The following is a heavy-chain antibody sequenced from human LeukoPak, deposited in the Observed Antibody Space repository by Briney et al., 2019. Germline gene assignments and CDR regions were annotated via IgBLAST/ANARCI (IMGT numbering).Heavy chain of an antibody. J-gene: IGHJ4*02. CDR1: GGSFSGYY. D-gene: IGHD6-13*01. Sequence: PSETLSLTCAVYGGSFSGYYWSWIRQPPGKGLEWIGEINHSGSTNYNPSLKSRVTISVDTSKNQFSLKLSSVTAADTAVYYCARDQPQQLIFDYWGQGTLVTVSS. CDR2: INHSGST. V-gene: IGHV4-34*01. CDR3: ARDQPQQLIFDY.